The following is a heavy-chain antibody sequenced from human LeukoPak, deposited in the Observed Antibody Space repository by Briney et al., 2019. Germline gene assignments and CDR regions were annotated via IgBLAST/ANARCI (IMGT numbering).Heavy chain of an antibody. CDR2: IYHSGST. D-gene: IGHD2-2*02. J-gene: IGHJ6*02. CDR3: ARVGGYCSSTSCSTRAYYGMDV. Sequence: PSGTLSLTCAVSGGSISSSNWWGWVRQPPGKGLEWIGEIYHSGSTNYNSSLKSRVTISVEKSKNQFSLKLSSVTAADTAVYYCARVGGYCSSTSCSTRAYYGMDVWGQGTTVTVSS. V-gene: IGHV4-4*02. CDR1: GGSISSSNW.